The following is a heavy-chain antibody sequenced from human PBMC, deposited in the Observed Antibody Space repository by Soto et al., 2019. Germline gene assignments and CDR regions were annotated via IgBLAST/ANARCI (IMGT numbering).Heavy chain of an antibody. D-gene: IGHD3-9*01. CDR3: ARYVNPYDTAVWFDP. CDR1: GGSTRNYF. Sequence: QVQLQESGPGLVKPSETLSLTCTVSGGSTRNYFWSWIRQPPGKGLEWIGCIYYSGTTNYNSSLKSRVTISLDTSKNQFSLRLRSVTAADTAVYYCARYVNPYDTAVWFDPWGHGTLVTVSS. V-gene: IGHV4-59*01. CDR2: IYYSGTT. J-gene: IGHJ5*02.